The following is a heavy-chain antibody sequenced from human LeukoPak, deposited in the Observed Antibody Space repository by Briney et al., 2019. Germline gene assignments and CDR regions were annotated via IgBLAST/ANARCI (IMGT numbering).Heavy chain of an antibody. CDR1: GFTFRSYE. J-gene: IGHJ4*02. CDR2: ISSSGIAV. D-gene: IGHD3-10*01. CDR3: TRDRPSGNITMIRGVTLDY. V-gene: IGHV3-48*03. Sequence: GGSLRLSCAASGFTFRSYEMNWVRQAPGMGLEWISYISSSGIAVYYADSVKGRFSISRDNAKNSLFLHMNSLRAEDTAVYYCTRDRPSGNITMIRGVTLDYWGQGTLVTVSS.